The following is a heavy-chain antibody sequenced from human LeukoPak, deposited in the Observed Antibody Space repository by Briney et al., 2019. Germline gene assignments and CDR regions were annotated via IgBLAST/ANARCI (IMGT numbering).Heavy chain of an antibody. CDR1: GFTFSSYW. J-gene: IGHJ6*02. CDR2: IKQGGSEK. V-gene: IGHV3-7*01. Sequence: GGSLRLSCAASGFTFSSYWMSWVRQAPGGGLEWVANIKQGGSEKYYVDSVKGRFTISRDNAKNSLYLQMNSLRAEDTAVYYCARHYEYYYYGMDVWGQGTTVTVSS. D-gene: IGHD3-22*01. CDR3: ARHYEYYYYGMDV.